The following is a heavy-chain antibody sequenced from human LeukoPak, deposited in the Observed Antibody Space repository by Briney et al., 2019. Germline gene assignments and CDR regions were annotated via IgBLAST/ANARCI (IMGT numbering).Heavy chain of an antibody. CDR3: ARDVYGDPSPGVDY. J-gene: IGHJ4*02. CDR1: GYTFTGYY. V-gene: IGHV1-2*02. D-gene: IGHD4-17*01. CDR2: INPNSGGT. Sequence: GASVKVSCTASGYTFTGYYMHWVRQAPGQGLEWTGWINPNSGGTNHAQKFQGRVTMTRDTSISTAYMELSRLRSDDTTVYYCARDVYGDPSPGVDYWGQGTLVTVSS.